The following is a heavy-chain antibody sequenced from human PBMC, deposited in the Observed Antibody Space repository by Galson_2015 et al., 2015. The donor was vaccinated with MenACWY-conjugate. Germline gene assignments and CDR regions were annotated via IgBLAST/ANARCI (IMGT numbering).Heavy chain of an antibody. Sequence: SCAASGFTFSTYWMHWVRQAPGTGLVWVSRINSDGRSTSYADSVKGRFTISRDNAKNTLYLQMNSLRAEDTAVYYCARLGGNYRTTSHFDYWGQGTLVTVSS. CDR2: INSDGRST. D-gene: IGHD1-26*01. V-gene: IGHV3-74*01. CDR1: GFTFSTYW. J-gene: IGHJ4*02. CDR3: ARLGGNYRTTSHFDY.